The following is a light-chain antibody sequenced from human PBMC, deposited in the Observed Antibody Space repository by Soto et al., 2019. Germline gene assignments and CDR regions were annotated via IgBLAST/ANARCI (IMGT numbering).Light chain of an antibody. Sequence: QSVLTQPASVSGSPGQSITISCTGTSSDVGGYNYVSWYQQHPGKAPKLMIYEVSNRPSGVSDRFSGSKSGSTASLTISGLQAEDEADYYCSSYTSGSTLVVFGGGTKLTVL. J-gene: IGLJ2*01. CDR2: EVS. CDR3: SSYTSGSTLVV. V-gene: IGLV2-14*01. CDR1: SSDVGGYNY.